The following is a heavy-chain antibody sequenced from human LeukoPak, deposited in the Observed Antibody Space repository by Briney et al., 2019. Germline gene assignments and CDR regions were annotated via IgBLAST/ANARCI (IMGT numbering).Heavy chain of an antibody. J-gene: IGHJ3*02. V-gene: IGHV1-18*01. CDR3: ARYGDYVKDAFDI. CDR1: GYTFTSYG. Sequence: ASVKVSCKASGYTFTSYGISWVRQAPGQGLEWMGWFSAYNGNTNYAQKLQGRGTMTTDTTTSTAYMELRSLRSDDTAVYYCARYGDYVKDAFDIWGQGTMVTVSS. D-gene: IGHD4-17*01. CDR2: FSAYNGNT.